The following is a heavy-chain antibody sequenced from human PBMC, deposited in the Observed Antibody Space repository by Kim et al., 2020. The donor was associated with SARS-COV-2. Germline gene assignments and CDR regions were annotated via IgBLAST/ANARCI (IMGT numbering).Heavy chain of an antibody. Sequence: SETLSLTCAVYGGSFSGYYWSWIRQPPGKGLEWIGEINHSGSTNYNPSLKSRVTISVDTSKNQFSLKLSSVTAADTAVYYCARVDFWSGYYSRNYNWFDPWGQGTLVTVSS. J-gene: IGHJ5*02. CDR2: INHSGST. CDR3: ARVDFWSGYYSRNYNWFDP. V-gene: IGHV4-34*01. D-gene: IGHD3-3*01. CDR1: GGSFSGYY.